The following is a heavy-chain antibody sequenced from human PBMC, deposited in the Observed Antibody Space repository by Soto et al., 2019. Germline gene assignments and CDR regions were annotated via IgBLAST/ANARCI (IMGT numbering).Heavy chain of an antibody. CDR2: IKQDGSEK. V-gene: IGHV3-7*03. J-gene: IGHJ6*02. Sequence: GGSLRLSCAASGFTFSSYWMSWVRQAPGKGLEWVANIKQDGSEKYYVDSVKGRFTISRDNAKNSLYLQMNSLRAEDTAVYYCARVPGTKLVSYYYDGMDVWGQGTTVTVSS. CDR3: ARVPGTKLVSYYYDGMDV. D-gene: IGHD1-7*01. CDR1: GFTFSSYW.